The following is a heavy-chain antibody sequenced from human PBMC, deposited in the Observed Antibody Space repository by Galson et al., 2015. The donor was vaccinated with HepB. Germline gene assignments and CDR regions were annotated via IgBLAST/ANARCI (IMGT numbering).Heavy chain of an antibody. CDR1: GGSISSSNW. Sequence: ETLSLTCAVSGGSISSSNWWSWVRQPPGKGLEWIGEIYHSGSTNYNPSLKSRVAISVDKSKNQFSLKLSSVTAADTAVYYCARLSTRELPTNVDYWGQGTLVTVSS. CDR3: ARLSTRELPTNVDY. V-gene: IGHV4-4*02. D-gene: IGHD1-26*01. J-gene: IGHJ4*02. CDR2: IYHSGST.